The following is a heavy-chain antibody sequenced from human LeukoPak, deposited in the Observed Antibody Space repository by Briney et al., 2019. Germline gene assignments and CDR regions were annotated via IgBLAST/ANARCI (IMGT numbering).Heavy chain of an antibody. CDR1: GGSISSSSYY. CDR3: ARGRLVRGVIAFSRNWFDP. J-gene: IGHJ5*02. CDR2: IYYSGST. V-gene: IGHV4-39*07. Sequence: PSETLSLTCTVSGGSISSSSYYWGWIRQPPGKGLEWIGSIYYSGSTYYNPSLKSRVTISVDTSKNQFSLKLSSVTAADTAVYYCARGRLVRGVIAFSRNWFDPWGQGTLVTVSS. D-gene: IGHD3-10*01.